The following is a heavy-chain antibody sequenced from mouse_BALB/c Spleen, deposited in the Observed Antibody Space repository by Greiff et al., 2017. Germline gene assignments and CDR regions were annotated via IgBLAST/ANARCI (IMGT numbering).Heavy chain of an antibody. Sequence: VQLQQSGAELMKPGASVKISCTATCYTFSSYWIEWVKQRPGHGLEWIGEILPGSGSTNYNEKFKGKATFTADTSSNTAYMQLSRLTSEDSAVYYCARGMINAMDYWGQGTSVTVSS. J-gene: IGHJ4*01. V-gene: IGHV1-9*01. CDR1: CYTFSSYW. CDR2: ILPGSGST. D-gene: IGHD2-4*01. CDR3: ARGMINAMDY.